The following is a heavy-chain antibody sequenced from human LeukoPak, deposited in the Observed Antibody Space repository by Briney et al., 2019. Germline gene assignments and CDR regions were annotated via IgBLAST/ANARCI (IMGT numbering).Heavy chain of an antibody. V-gene: IGHV4-39*07. CDR3: ARDAAPLDYGDYGSHDAFDI. CDR1: GGSISSSSYY. Sequence: SETLSLTCTVSGGSISSSSYYWGWIRQPPGKGLEWIGSIYYSGSTYYNPSLKSRVTISVDTSKNQLSLKLSSVTAADTAVYYCARDAAPLDYGDYGSHDAFDIWGQGTMVTVSS. D-gene: IGHD4-17*01. J-gene: IGHJ3*02. CDR2: IYYSGST.